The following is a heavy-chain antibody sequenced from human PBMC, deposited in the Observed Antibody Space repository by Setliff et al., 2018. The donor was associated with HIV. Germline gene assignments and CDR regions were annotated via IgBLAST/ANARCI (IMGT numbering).Heavy chain of an antibody. V-gene: IGHV4-39*07. Sequence: SETLSLTCTVSGGSISSSSYYWGWIRQPPGKGLEWIESIYYSGSTYYNPSLKSRVTISVDTSKNQFSLKLSSVTAADTAVYYCATWGRDNWNYFSYWGQGTLVTVSS. CDR3: ATWGRDNWNYFSY. CDR2: IYYSGST. J-gene: IGHJ4*02. CDR1: GGSISSSSYY. D-gene: IGHD1-20*01.